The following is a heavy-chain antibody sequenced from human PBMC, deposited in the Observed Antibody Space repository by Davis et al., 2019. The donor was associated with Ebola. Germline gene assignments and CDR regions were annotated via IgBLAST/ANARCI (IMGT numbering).Heavy chain of an antibody. CDR3: ARGGWASGMDV. CDR1: GFTFINAW. Sequence: GGSLRLSCATSGFTFINAWMNWVRQAPGKGLEWVGRVKSKADGEIIDYAEPVKGRFAISRDDSQNTVFLQMNSVNAKDTGVYYCARGGWASGMDVWGQGTTVTVSS. V-gene: IGHV3-15*07. D-gene: IGHD6-19*01. J-gene: IGHJ6*02. CDR2: VKSKADGEII.